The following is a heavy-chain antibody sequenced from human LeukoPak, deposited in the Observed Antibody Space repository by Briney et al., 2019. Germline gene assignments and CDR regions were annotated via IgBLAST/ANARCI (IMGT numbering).Heavy chain of an antibody. CDR2: INHSVST. D-gene: IGHD3-10*01. V-gene: IGHV4-34*01. CDR1: GGSFSGDY. J-gene: IGHJ5*02. Sequence: PLETLSLTRAVYGGSFSGDYSSSSRDPPRKRLEWSGEINHSVSTNYNPSLKSRVTISVDTSKNQFSLKLRSVTAADTAVYCCARRFPPYYYGSGRTNWFDPWGQGTLVTVSS. CDR3: ARRFPPYYYGSGRTNWFDP.